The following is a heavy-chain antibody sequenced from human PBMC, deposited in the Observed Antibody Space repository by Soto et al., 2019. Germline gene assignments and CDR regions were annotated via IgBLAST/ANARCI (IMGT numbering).Heavy chain of an antibody. CDR2: IYYSGST. V-gene: IGHV4-59*01. J-gene: IGHJ4*02. CDR3: ARGRIGELNYYFDY. Sequence: SETLSLTCTVSGGSISSYYWSWIRQPPGKGLEWIGYIYYSGSTNYNPSLKSRVTISVDTSKNQFPLKLGSVTAADTAVYYCARGRIGELNYYFDYWGQGTLVTVSS. D-gene: IGHD3-10*01. CDR1: GGSISSYY.